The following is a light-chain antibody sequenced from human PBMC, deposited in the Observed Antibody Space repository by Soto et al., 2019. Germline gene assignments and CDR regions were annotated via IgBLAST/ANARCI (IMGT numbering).Light chain of an antibody. J-gene: IGLJ3*02. CDR3: CSNAGTYTTV. CDR1: SSDVGGYNY. Sequence: QSALTQPRSVSGSPGQSVTISCTGTSSDVGGYNYVSWYQQHPGKAPKLMIYDVSKRPSGVPDRFSGSKSGNTASLTISGLQAEDEPDYYCCSNAGTYTTVFGGGTKVTVL. V-gene: IGLV2-11*01. CDR2: DVS.